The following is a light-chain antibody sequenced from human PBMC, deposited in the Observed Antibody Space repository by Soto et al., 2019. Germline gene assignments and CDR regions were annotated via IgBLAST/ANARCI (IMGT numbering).Light chain of an antibody. CDR3: QQYNDWPLT. J-gene: IGKJ1*01. CDR2: GAF. Sequence: EIVMTQSPVTLSVSPGERVTLSCRASQSVSRNLAWSQQKPGQAPSLLIYGAFTRATGIPARFSGTGSGTEFTLTISSLQSEDFALYYCQQYNDWPLTFGQGTKVDI. CDR1: QSVSRN. V-gene: IGKV3-15*01.